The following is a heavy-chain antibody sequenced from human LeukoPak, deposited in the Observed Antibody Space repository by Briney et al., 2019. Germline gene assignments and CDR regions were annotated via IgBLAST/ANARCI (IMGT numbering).Heavy chain of an antibody. Sequence: GGSLKLSCAASGFTFSGSVMHWVRQASGKGLEWVGRIRSKANNYATTYAASVKGRFTISRDDSKNTAYLQMNSLKTEDTAVYYCTRWVLRATSPFDYWGQGTLVTVSS. CDR1: GFTFSGSV. V-gene: IGHV3-73*01. CDR3: TRWVLRATSPFDY. J-gene: IGHJ4*02. D-gene: IGHD1-26*01. CDR2: IRSKANNYAT.